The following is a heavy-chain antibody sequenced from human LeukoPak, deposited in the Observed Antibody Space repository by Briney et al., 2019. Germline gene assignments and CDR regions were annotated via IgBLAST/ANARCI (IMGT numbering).Heavy chain of an antibody. V-gene: IGHV4-30-2*01. Sequence: SETLSLTCAVSGGSISSGGYSWSWIRQRPGKGLECIGYMYHSGSTYYNPSLKSRVTIAVDRSRSQFSLKLSSVTAADTAVYYCARGPYYYDSSGYPYFDYWGQGTLVTVSS. CDR1: GGSISSGGYS. CDR2: MYHSGST. CDR3: ARGPYYYDSSGYPYFDY. D-gene: IGHD3-22*01. J-gene: IGHJ4*02.